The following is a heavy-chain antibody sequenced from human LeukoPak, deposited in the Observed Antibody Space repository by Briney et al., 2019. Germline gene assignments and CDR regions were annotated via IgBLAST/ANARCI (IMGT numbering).Heavy chain of an antibody. CDR2: IWYDGSSK. D-gene: IGHD2-2*01. J-gene: IGHJ5*02. CDR3: ARDSYSVGYQLLPPDWFDP. CDR1: GFTFSSYG. V-gene: IGHV3-33*01. Sequence: PGGSLRLSCAASGFTFSSYGMHWVRQAPGKGLEWVAVIWYDGSSKYYADSVKGRFTISRDNSKNTLYLQMNSLRAEDTAVYYCARDSYSVGYQLLPPDWFDPWGQGTLVTVSS.